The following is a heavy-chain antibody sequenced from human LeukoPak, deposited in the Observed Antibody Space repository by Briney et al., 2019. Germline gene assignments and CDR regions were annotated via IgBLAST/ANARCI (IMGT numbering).Heavy chain of an antibody. CDR2: ITPSNGNT. CDR1: GYTFTYRY. Sequence: GASVKVSCEASGYTFTYRYLHWVRQAPGQALEWMGWITPSNGNTDYAQKFQDRVTITRDRSMSTAYMELSSLRSEDTAMYYCAILPGSLDAFDIWGQGTMVTVSS. D-gene: IGHD3-10*01. J-gene: IGHJ3*02. V-gene: IGHV1-45*02. CDR3: AILPGSLDAFDI.